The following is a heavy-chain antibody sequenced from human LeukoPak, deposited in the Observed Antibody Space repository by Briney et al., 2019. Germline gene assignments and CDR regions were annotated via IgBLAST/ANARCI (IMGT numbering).Heavy chain of an antibody. D-gene: IGHD3-10*02. Sequence: GASVKVSCKASGGTFSSYAISWVRQAPGQGLEWMGRIIPILGIANYAQKFQGRVTITADKSTSTAYMELSSLRSEDTAVYYCARPLGSGSYLTDAFDIWGQGTMVTVSS. CDR1: GGTFSSYA. CDR2: IIPILGIA. CDR3: ARPLGSGSYLTDAFDI. J-gene: IGHJ3*02. V-gene: IGHV1-69*04.